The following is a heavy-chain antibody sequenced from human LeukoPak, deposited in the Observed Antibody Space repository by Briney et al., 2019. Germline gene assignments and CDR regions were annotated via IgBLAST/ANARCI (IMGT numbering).Heavy chain of an antibody. CDR2: INHSGST. D-gene: IGHD3-10*01. CDR1: GGSISSSSYY. V-gene: IGHV4-39*07. CDR3: ARAQLLWSTGGVSDY. J-gene: IGHJ4*02. Sequence: SETLSLTCTVSGGSISSSSYYWSWIRQPPGKGLEWIGEINHSGSTNYNPSLKSRVTISVDTSKNQFSLKLSSVTAADTAVYYCARAQLLWSTGGVSDYWGQGTLVTVSS.